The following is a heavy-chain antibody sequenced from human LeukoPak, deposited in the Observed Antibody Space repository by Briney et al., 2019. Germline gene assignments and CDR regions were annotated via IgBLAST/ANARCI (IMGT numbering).Heavy chain of an antibody. V-gene: IGHV4-38-2*01. CDR1: GYSISSGYY. Sequence: SETLSLTCAVSGYSISSGYYWGWIRQPPGKGLEWIGSIYNSGSTYYNPSLKSRVTISADTSKNQFSLKLSSETAADTAVYYCARRNDFWSGYYECWFDPWGQGTLVTVSS. CDR3: ARRNDFWSGYYECWFDP. D-gene: IGHD3-3*01. CDR2: IYNSGST. J-gene: IGHJ5*02.